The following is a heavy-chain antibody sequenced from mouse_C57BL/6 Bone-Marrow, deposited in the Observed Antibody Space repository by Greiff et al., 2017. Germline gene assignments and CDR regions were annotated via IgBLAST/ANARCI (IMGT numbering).Heavy chain of an antibody. CDR1: GFTFSDYG. CDR3: AREGTGAAWFAY. CDR2: ISNLAYSI. D-gene: IGHD4-1*01. Sequence: EVKLVESGGGLVQPGGSLKLSCAASGFTFSDYGMAWVRQAPRKGPEWVAFISNLAYSIYYADTVTGRFTISRENAKNTLYLEMSSLRSEDTAMDYCAREGTGAAWFAYWGQGTLVTVSA. V-gene: IGHV5-15*04. J-gene: IGHJ3*01.